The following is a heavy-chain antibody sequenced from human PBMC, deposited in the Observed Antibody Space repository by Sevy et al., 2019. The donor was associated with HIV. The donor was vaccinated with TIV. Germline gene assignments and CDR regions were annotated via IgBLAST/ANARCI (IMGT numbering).Heavy chain of an antibody. CDR3: AKDYSSGWPESWFDP. CDR2: ISGSGGST. V-gene: IGHV3-23*01. J-gene: IGHJ5*02. Sequence: GGSLRLSCAASGFTFSTYAMSWVRQAPGKGLEWVSAISGSGGSTYYADSVKGRFTISRDNSKNTLYLQMNSLRGEDTAVYYCAKDYSSGWPESWFDPWGQGTLVTVSS. D-gene: IGHD6-19*01. CDR1: GFTFSTYA.